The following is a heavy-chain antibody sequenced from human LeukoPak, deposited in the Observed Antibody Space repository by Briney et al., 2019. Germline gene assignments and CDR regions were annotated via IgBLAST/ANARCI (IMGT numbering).Heavy chain of an antibody. CDR2: INPSGGST. D-gene: IGHD2-2*01. Sequence: ASVKVSCKASGYTFTSYYMHWVRQAPGQGLEWVGIINPSGGSTSYAQKFQGRVTMTRDTSTSTVYMELSSLRSEDTAVYYCARDGVYCSSTSCYAYNWFDPWGQGTLVTVSS. J-gene: IGHJ5*02. CDR3: ARDGVYCSSTSCYAYNWFDP. V-gene: IGHV1-46*01. CDR1: GYTFTSYY.